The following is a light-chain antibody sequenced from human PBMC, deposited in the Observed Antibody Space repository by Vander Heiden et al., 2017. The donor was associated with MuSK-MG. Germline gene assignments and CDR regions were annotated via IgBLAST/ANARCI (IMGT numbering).Light chain of an antibody. J-gene: IGLJ2*01. CDR2: INN. CDR3: AAWDDSLNGPV. V-gene: IGLV1-44*01. CDR1: SSNIGSNT. Sequence: QSVLTQPPSASGTPGQRVPISCSGRSSNIGSNTVNGYQQLPGPAPKLLIYINNQRPSGVPDRFSGSKSGTSASLAISGLKSEDEADYYCAAWDDSLNGPVFGGGTKLTVL.